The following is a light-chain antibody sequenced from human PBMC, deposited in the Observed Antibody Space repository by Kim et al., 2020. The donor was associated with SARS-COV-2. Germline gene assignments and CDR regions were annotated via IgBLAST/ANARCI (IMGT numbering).Light chain of an antibody. Sequence: LTISCTGGSSNIGSGYDVHWYRQLPGTAPNVLIYRNNNRPSGVSARFSGSKSGTSASLAITGLRAEDEADYYCQSFDSSLSGSVVFGGGTRLTVL. V-gene: IGLV1-40*01. CDR2: RNN. CDR3: QSFDSSLSGSVV. CDR1: SSNIGSGYD. J-gene: IGLJ2*01.